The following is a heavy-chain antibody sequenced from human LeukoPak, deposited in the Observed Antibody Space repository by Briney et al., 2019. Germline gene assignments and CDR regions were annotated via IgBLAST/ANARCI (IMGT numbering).Heavy chain of an antibody. CDR1: GLTFSSYS. CDR3: ARASGSYWGFDY. J-gene: IGHJ4*02. D-gene: IGHD1-26*01. CDR2: ISSSSSYI. V-gene: IGHV3-21*01. Sequence: GGSLRLSCAASGLTFSSYSMNWVRQAPGKGLEWVSSISSSSSYIYYADSVKGRFTISRDNAKNSLYLQMNSLRAEDTAVYYCARASGSYWGFDYWGQGTLVTVSS.